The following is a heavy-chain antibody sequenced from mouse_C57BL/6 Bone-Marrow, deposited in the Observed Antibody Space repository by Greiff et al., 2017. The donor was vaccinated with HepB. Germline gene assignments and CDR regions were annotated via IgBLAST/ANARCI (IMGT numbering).Heavy chain of an antibody. Sequence: QVQLKQSGSELRSPGSSVKLSCKDFDSEVFPIAYMSWVRQKPGHGFEWIGGILPSIGRTIYGEKFEDKATLDADTLSNTAYLELNSLTSEDSAIYYCAIHYYGSKDWYFDVWGTGTTVTVSS. CDR3: AIHYYGSKDWYFDV. D-gene: IGHD1-1*01. CDR2: ILPSIGRT. V-gene: IGHV15-2*01. CDR1: DSEVFPIAY. J-gene: IGHJ1*03.